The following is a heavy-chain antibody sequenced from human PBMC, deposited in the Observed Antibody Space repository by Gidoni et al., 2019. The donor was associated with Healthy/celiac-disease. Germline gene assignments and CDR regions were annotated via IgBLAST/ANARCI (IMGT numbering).Heavy chain of an antibody. J-gene: IGHJ4*02. Sequence: QVQLVQSGAEVKKPGSSVKVSCKASGGTFSSYTISWVRQAPGQGREWMGRIIPILGIANYAQKFQGRVTITADKSTSTAYMELSSLRSEDTAVYYCARDPGYSYGYYLTFDYWGQGTLVTVSS. CDR2: IIPILGIA. V-gene: IGHV1-69*08. D-gene: IGHD5-18*01. CDR1: GGTFSSYT. CDR3: ARDPGYSYGYYLTFDY.